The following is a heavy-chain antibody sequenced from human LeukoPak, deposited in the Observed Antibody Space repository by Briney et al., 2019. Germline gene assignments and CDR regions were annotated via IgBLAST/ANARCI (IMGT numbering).Heavy chain of an antibody. CDR3: ARIGVVNSYYYYYYMDV. V-gene: IGHV4-38-2*01. J-gene: IGHJ6*03. CDR1: GYSISSGYY. Sequence: SETLSLTCAVSGYSISSGYYWGWIRQPPGKGLAWIGSIYHSGTTYYNPSIKSRVTISVHTSKNQFSLKLSSVTAADTAVYYCARIGVVNSYYYYYYMDVWGKGTTVTVSS. CDR2: IYHSGTT. D-gene: IGHD3-3*01.